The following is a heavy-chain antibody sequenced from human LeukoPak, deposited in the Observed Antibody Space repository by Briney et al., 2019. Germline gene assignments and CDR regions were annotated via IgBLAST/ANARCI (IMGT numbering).Heavy chain of an antibody. D-gene: IGHD6-25*01. V-gene: IGHV1-2*02. CDR3: AREGRPSGYDF. CDR1: GYTFTGYY. J-gene: IGHJ4*02. Sequence: GASVKVSCKASGYTFTGYYMHWVRQAPGQGLEWMGWIYPNSGGTNYAQKFQGRVTMTRDTSISTSYMELSSLISDDTAVYYCAREGRPSGYDFWGEGTLVTVSS. CDR2: IYPNSGGT.